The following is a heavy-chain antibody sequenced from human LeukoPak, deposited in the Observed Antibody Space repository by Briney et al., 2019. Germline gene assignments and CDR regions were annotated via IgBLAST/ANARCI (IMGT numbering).Heavy chain of an antibody. CDR2: INPNSGGT. V-gene: IGHV1-2*02. D-gene: IGHD6-13*01. CDR3: ARVRSWYLEYFQH. CDR1: GYTFTGYY. Sequence: ASVKVSCKASGYTFTGYYMHWVRQAPGQGLEWMGWINPNSGGTNYAQKFQGRDTMTRDTSISTAYMELSRLRSDDTAVYYCARVRSWYLEYFQHWGQGTLVTVSS. J-gene: IGHJ1*01.